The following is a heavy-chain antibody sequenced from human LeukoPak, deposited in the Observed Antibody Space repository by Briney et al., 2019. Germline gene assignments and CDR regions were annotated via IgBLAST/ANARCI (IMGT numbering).Heavy chain of an antibody. J-gene: IGHJ6*03. CDR2: IYYSGST. CDR3: ARLGLVGYSYGYPDYYYMDV. CDR1: GGSISSSSYY. Sequence: PSETLSLTCTVSGGSISSSSYYWGWIRQPPWKGLEWIGSIYYSGSTYYNPSLKSRVTISVDTSKNQFSLKLSSVTAADTAVYYCARLGLVGYSYGYPDYYYMDVWGKGTTVTISS. D-gene: IGHD5-18*01. V-gene: IGHV4-39*01.